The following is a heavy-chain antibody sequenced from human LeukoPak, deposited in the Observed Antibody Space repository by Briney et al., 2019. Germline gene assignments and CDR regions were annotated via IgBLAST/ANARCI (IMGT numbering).Heavy chain of an antibody. J-gene: IGHJ4*02. D-gene: IGHD1-26*01. CDR1: GVSINSYY. CDR2: VYYSGIT. Sequence: SETLSLTCTVSGVSINSYYWSWIRQSPGKGLEWIGNVYYSGITNYNPSLKSRVTISVDTSKNQFSLELTSVTAADTALYYCARGFGSFPYYFGYWGQGALVTVSS. CDR3: ARGFGSFPYYFGY. V-gene: IGHV4-59*01.